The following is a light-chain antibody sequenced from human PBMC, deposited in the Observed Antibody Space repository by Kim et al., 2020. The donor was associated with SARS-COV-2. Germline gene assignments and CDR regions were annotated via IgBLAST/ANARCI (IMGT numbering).Light chain of an antibody. CDR3: QQYNTWPLT. Sequence: SVSPGERGTLSCRASQSVSSNLAWYQQKPGQTPRLLIYGASTRATGIPARFSGSGSGTQYTLTISSLQSEDFAVYYCQQYNTWPLTFGGGTKV. V-gene: IGKV3-15*01. CDR2: GAS. J-gene: IGKJ4*01. CDR1: QSVSSN.